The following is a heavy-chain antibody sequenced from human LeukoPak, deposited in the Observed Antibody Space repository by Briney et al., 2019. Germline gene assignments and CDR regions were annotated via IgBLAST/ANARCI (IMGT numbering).Heavy chain of an antibody. V-gene: IGHV3-7*01. Sequence: GGSMRPSWAASGFTFSIFWVSWVSQAAGRGLEWVANIKQDGSEKYYLDSVKGRFTISRDNAENSLYLQMNSLRAEDTAVYYCATEASSGLEDWGQGILVTVSS. CDR1: GFTFSIFW. CDR2: IKQDGSEK. J-gene: IGHJ4*02. CDR3: ATEASSGLED. D-gene: IGHD6-19*01.